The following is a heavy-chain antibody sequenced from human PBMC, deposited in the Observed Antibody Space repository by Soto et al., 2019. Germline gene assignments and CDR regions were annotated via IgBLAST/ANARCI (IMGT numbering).Heavy chain of an antibody. CDR2: ISYDGSNK. V-gene: IGHV3-30*18. CDR1: GFTFSSYG. CDR3: AKPRRGGGGCIAAHFDY. Sequence: QVQLVESGGGVVQPGRSLRLSCAASGFTFSSYGMHWVRQAPGKGLEWVAVISYDGSNKYYADSVKGRFTISRDNSKNPLYLQMNRRRGEDPAVYSCAKPRRGGGGCIAAHFDYWGQGTLVTVSS. D-gene: IGHD6-6*01. J-gene: IGHJ4*02.